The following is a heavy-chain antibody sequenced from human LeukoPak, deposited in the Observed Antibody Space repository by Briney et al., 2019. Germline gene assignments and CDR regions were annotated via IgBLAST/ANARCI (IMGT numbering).Heavy chain of an antibody. CDR3: AKDTHATIGYFDY. D-gene: IGHD5-12*01. CDR2: ISWNSGSI. V-gene: IGHV3-9*01. Sequence: SLRLSCAASGFTFDDYAMHWVRQAPGKGLEWVSGISWNSGSIGYADSVKGRFTISGDNAKNSLYLQMNSLRAEDTALYYCAKDTHATIGYFDYWGQGTLVTVSS. J-gene: IGHJ4*02. CDR1: GFTFDDYA.